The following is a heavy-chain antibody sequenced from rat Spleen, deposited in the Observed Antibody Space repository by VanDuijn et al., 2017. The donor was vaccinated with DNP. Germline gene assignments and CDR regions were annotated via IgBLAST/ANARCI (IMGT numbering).Heavy chain of an antibody. CDR2: ISYSGTT. J-gene: IGHJ2*01. V-gene: IGHV3-1*01. D-gene: IGHD5-1*01. CDR3: ARVNWVPDY. CDR1: GYSISRTY. Sequence: VQLQESGPGLVEPSQSLSLTCSVTGYSISRTYWGWFRKFPGNKMEYIGHISYSGTTNYNPSLKSRISITRDTSRNQFFLQLNSVTTADTATYYCARVNWVPDYWGQGVMVTVSS.